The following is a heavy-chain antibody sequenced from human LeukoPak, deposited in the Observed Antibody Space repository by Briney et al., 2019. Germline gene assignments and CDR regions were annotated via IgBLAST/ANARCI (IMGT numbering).Heavy chain of an antibody. D-gene: IGHD6-19*01. J-gene: IGHJ4*02. Sequence: GGSLRLSCAASGFTFSSYSMNWVRQAPGKGLEWVSSISSSSSYIYYADSMKGRFTISRDNAKNSLYLQMNSLRAEDTAVYYCARDHDSGWLENANYFDYWGQGALVTVSS. CDR2: ISSSSSYI. CDR1: GFTFSSYS. CDR3: ARDHDSGWLENANYFDY. V-gene: IGHV3-21*01.